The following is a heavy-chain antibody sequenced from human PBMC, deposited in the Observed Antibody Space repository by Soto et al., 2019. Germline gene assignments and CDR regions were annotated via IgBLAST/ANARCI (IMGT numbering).Heavy chain of an antibody. D-gene: IGHD1-26*01. V-gene: IGHV3-30*18. CDR1: GFTFSSYG. Sequence: QVQLVESGGGVVQPGRSLRLSCAASGFTFSSYGVHWVRQAPGKGLEWVAVISYDGSNKYYADSVKGRFTISRDNSKNALYLQMDSLRPEDTAVYYCAKGGVVALVGAAHFDRWGLGTLVTVSS. J-gene: IGHJ4*02. CDR2: ISYDGSNK. CDR3: AKGGVVALVGAAHFDR.